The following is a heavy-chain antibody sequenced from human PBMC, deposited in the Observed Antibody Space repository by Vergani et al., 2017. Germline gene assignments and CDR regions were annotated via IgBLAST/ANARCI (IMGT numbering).Heavy chain of an antibody. D-gene: IGHD2-21*01. J-gene: IGHJ6*02. V-gene: IGHV3-23*01. CDR1: GSTFSSYA. CDR3: AKARDPNCKGGNCYSYYYGLDL. CDR2: ISGSGGNT. Sequence: EVQLLESGGNLIQPGGSLRLSCGASGSTFSSYAMTWVRLAPGKGLQWVSAISGSGGNTFYTDSVKGRFTISRDNSKDTLYLQMNSLRVEDTAIYYCAKARDPNCKGGNCYSYYYGLDLWGQGTTVTVSS.